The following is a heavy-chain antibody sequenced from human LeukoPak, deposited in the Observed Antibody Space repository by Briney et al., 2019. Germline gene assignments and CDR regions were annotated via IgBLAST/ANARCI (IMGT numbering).Heavy chain of an antibody. CDR1: SGSFIGDY. D-gene: IGHD2-21*02. J-gene: IGHJ4*02. CDR2: IKLGGST. V-gene: IGHV4-34*01. CDR3: ARRVSSPGGVVTDFWNY. Sequence: SETLSLTCAVDSGSFIGDYWSWIRQPPGGGRGWIVEIKLGGSTNYNPSLKSRVTISVDTSKNQLSLKLRSVTAADTAVYYSARRVSSPGGVVTDFWNYWGQGTLVTVSS.